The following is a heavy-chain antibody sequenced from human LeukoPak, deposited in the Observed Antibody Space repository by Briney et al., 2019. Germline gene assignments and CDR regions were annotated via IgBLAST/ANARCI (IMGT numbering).Heavy chain of an antibody. V-gene: IGHV4-38-2*01. Sequence: SETLSLTCAVSGYSISSGYFWGWIRQPPGKGLEWIGTIYHSGSTYDNPSLKSRVTISVDTSKNQFSLKLSSVTAADTAVYYCARGPRIAAQPGRFDPWGQGTLVTVSS. J-gene: IGHJ5*02. D-gene: IGHD6-6*01. CDR3: ARGPRIAAQPGRFDP. CDR2: IYHSGST. CDR1: GYSISSGYF.